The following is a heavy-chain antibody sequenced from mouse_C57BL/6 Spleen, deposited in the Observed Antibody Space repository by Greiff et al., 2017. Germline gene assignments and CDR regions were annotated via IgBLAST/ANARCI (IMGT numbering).Heavy chain of an antibody. J-gene: IGHJ3*01. CDR2: IWWDDDK. CDR3: ARIEGSISIPGAWFAY. Sequence: QVTLKECGPGILQPSQTLSLTCSFSGFSLSTFGMGVGWIRQPSGKGLEWLAHIWWDDDKYYNPALKSRLTISKDTSKNQVFLKIANVDTADTATYYCARIEGSISIPGAWFAYWGQGTLVTVSA. V-gene: IGHV8-8*01. CDR1: GFSLSTFGMG. D-gene: IGHD2-12*01.